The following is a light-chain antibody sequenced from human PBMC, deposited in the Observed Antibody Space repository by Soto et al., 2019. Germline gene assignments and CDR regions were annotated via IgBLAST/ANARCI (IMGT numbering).Light chain of an antibody. J-gene: IGLJ1*01. CDR3: CSYAGSLYV. Sequence: QSGLTQPASSSGSPGQSSTICCTGTSSDVGSYNLVSWYQQHPGKAPKLMIYEGSKRPSGVSNRFSGYKSGNTASLTISGLQAEDEADYYCCSYAGSLYVFGTGTKVTVL. V-gene: IGLV2-23*01. CDR2: EGS. CDR1: SSDVGSYNL.